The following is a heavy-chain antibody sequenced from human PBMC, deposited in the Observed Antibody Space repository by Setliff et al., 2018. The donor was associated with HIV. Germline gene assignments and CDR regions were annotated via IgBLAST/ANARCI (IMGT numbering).Heavy chain of an antibody. D-gene: IGHD2-2*01. V-gene: IGHV3-72*01. CDR3: ARNQGTSFGHGFDY. CDR2: SKNKFNSFTT. Sequence: GGSLRLSCAVSGFSLSDYYMDWVRQAPGKGLEWVGRSKNKFNSFTTEYAASVKGRFTISRDDSKNSLYLQMNSLKTEDTAVYYCARNQGTSFGHGFDYWGQGLLVTVSS. CDR1: GFSLSDYY. J-gene: IGHJ4*02.